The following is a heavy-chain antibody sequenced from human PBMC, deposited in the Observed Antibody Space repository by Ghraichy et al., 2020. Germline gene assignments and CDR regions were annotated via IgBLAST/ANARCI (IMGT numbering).Heavy chain of an antibody. CDR2: ISYDGSIK. J-gene: IGHJ3*02. V-gene: IGHV3-30-3*01. CDR3: ARDWGVIVGAKHDAFDI. CDR1: GFTFSSYA. Sequence: GGSLRLSCAASGFTFSSYAMHWVRQTPGKGLEWVAVISYDGSIKYYADSVRGRFTISRDNSKNTLYLQMNSLRAEDTAVYYCARDWGVIVGAKHDAFDIWGQGTMVTVSS. D-gene: IGHD1-26*01.